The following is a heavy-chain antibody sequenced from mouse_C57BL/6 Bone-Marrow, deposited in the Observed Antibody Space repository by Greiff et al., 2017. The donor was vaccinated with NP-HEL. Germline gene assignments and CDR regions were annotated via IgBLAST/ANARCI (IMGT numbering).Heavy chain of an antibody. V-gene: IGHV1-50*01. D-gene: IGHD1-1*01. CDR3: ARKAYYGRSYEFAY. CDR2: IDPSDGYP. J-gene: IGHJ3*01. CDR1: GSTFTTSG. Sequence: QVQLQQPGAGLVKPGASVKLSCKASGSTFTTSGMRGVKRRPGRGLEGMGEIDPSDGYPNYNQKFKGKATLTVDTSSSTAYMQLSSLTSEDSAVYYCARKAYYGRSYEFAYWGQGTLVTVSA.